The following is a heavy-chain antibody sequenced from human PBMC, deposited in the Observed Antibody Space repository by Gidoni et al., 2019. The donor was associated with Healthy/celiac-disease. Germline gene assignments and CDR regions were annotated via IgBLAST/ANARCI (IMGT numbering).Heavy chain of an antibody. Sequence: QITLKESGPTLVKPTQTLPLTCTFSGFSLSTRGVGVGWIRQPPGKALEWLALIYWNDDKRYSPSLKSRLTITKDTSKNQVVLTMTNMDPVDTATYYCARRQLDFDWLMDDAFDIWGQGTMVTVSS. CDR2: IYWNDDK. CDR3: ARRQLDFDWLMDDAFDI. D-gene: IGHD3-9*01. J-gene: IGHJ3*02. V-gene: IGHV2-5*01. CDR1: GFSLSTRGVG.